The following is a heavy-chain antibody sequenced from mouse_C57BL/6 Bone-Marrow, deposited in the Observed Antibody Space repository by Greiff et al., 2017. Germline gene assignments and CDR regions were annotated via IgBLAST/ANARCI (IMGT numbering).Heavy chain of an antibody. CDR1: GYAFSSSW. J-gene: IGHJ2*01. CDR3: ARMGLLRLYFDY. V-gene: IGHV1-82*01. Sequence: VQLQQSGPELVKPGASVKISCKASGYAFSSSWMNWVKQRPGKGLEWIGRIYPGDGDTNYNGKFKGKATLTADKSSSTAYMQLSSLTSEDSAVYFCARMGLLRLYFDYWGQGTTLTVSS. D-gene: IGHD3-1*01. CDR2: IYPGDGDT.